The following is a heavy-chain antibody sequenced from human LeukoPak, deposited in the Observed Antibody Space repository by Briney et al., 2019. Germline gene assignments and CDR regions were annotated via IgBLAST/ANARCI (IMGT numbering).Heavy chain of an antibody. CDR3: AKSDGYGLVDI. Sequence: KPSETLSLTCTVSGGSISSYYWSWIRQPPGKGLEWIGYIYYSGSTNYNPSLKSRVTISVDTSRNQFSLKLNSVTAADTAVYYCAKSDGYGLVDIWGQGTMVTVSS. V-gene: IGHV4-59*08. J-gene: IGHJ3*02. D-gene: IGHD3-10*01. CDR2: IYYSGST. CDR1: GGSISSYY.